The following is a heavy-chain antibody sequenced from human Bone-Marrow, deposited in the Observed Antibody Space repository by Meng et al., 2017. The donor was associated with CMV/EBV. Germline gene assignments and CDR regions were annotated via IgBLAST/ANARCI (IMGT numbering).Heavy chain of an antibody. CDR2: IHSGGTST. CDR3: AKGQVKQWLDWYFDL. V-gene: IGHV3-23*03. J-gene: IGHJ2*01. Sequence: YGFTFSSYAITWVRQAPGKGLEWVSVIHSGGTSTYYADSVKGRFTISRDNSKNTLYLQMDSLRAEDTAVYYCAKGQVKQWLDWYFDLWGRGTLVTVSS. D-gene: IGHD6-19*01. CDR1: GFTFSSYA.